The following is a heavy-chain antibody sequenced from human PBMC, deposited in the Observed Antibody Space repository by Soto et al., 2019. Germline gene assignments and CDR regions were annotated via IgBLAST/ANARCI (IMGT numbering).Heavy chain of an antibody. V-gene: IGHV3-21*01. CDR2: ISSSSTYI. CDR3: ARASMAATAYNWFDP. J-gene: IGHJ5*02. CDR1: GFTFSDYS. D-gene: IGHD6-13*01. Sequence: EVQLVESGGGLVKPGGSLRLSCAASGFTFSDYSMSWVRQAPGEGLEWVSSISSSSTYIYYADSVKGRFTISRDNAKNSLYLQMNSLRAEDTAVYYCARASMAATAYNWFDPWGQRTLVTVSS.